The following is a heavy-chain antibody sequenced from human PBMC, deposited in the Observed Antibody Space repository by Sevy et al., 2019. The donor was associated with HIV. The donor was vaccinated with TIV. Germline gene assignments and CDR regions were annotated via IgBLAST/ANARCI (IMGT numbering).Heavy chain of an antibody. J-gene: IGHJ5*02. Sequence: SETLSLTCTVSGDSISSYYWSWIRQPPGKGLKWIGYIYYSGTTKYNPSLKSRVTISVDTSKNQFSLKLKSVIAADTAVYYCARDRVGATTDWFDPWGQGTLVTVSS. V-gene: IGHV4-59*01. CDR3: ARDRVGATTDWFDP. CDR1: GDSISSYY. CDR2: IYYSGTT. D-gene: IGHD1-26*01.